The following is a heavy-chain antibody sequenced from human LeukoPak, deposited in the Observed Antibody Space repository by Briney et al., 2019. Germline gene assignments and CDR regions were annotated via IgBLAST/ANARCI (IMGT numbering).Heavy chain of an antibody. D-gene: IGHD2-15*01. CDR1: GGSIISAVHY. V-gene: IGHV4-39*01. J-gene: IGHJ6*02. Sequence: PSETLSLTCSVSGGSIISAVHYWDWIRQPPGKGLEWIGSILYTGGSWVKPSLHSRASISVDTSRNQFSLRLYSVSATDTALYYCARRASGSGGTQAGMDVWGQGTTVIVSS. CDR3: ARRASGSGGTQAGMDV. CDR2: ILYTGGS.